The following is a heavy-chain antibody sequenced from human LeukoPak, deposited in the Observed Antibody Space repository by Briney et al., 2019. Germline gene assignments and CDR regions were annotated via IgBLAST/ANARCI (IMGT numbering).Heavy chain of an antibody. CDR2: ISGSGSPI. V-gene: IGHV3-48*02. J-gene: IGHJ3*02. CDR1: GFTFSSYS. Sequence: PGGSLRLSCAASGFTFSSYSIDWVRQAPGKGLEWVSYISGSGSPISYADSVKGRFTISRDNAKSSLYLQMNSLRDEDTAVYYCARDLSWAFDIWGQGTMATVSS. CDR3: ARDLSWAFDI.